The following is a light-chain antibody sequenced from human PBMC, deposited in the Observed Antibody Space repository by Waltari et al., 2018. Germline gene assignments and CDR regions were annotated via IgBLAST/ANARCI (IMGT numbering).Light chain of an antibody. J-gene: IGLJ3*02. CDR1: SSDVGSYNL. V-gene: IGLV2-23*01. Sequence: QSALIQPASVSGSPGQSITISCIGISSDVGSYNLVSWYQQHPDQAPELVIYEGTKGPSGVSNRFSGSKSGNTASLIISGLQAEDEGDYYCSYGGSSTWVFGGGTKLTVL. CDR2: EGT. CDR3: CSYGGSSTWV.